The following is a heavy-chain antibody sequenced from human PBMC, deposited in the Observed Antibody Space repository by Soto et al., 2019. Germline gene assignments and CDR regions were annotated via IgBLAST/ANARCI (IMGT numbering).Heavy chain of an antibody. CDR2: IWYDGSNK. CDR3: ARDPSIAAAGGPLKWELNPLYDMDV. J-gene: IGHJ6*02. D-gene: IGHD6-13*01. Sequence: PGGSLRLSCAASGFTFSSYGMHWVRQAPGKGLEWVAVIWYDGSNKYYADSVKGRFTISRDKSKKTLSLQMNSLRVEDTAVYYCARDPSIAAAGGPLKWELNPLYDMDVWGQGTTVNVSS. CDR1: GFTFSSYG. V-gene: IGHV3-33*01.